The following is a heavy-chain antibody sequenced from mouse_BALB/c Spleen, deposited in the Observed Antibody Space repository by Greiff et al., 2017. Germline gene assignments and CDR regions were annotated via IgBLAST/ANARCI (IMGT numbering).Heavy chain of an antibody. V-gene: IGHV1-69*01. Sequence: QVQLQQSGAELVMPGASVKMSCKASGYTFTDYWMHWVKQRPGQGLEWIGAIDTSDSYTSYNQKFKGKATLTVDESSSTAYMQLSSLTSEDSAVYYCARDGSSYNYAMDYWGQGTSVTVSS. J-gene: IGHJ4*01. CDR2: IDTSDSYT. CDR1: GYTFTDYW. D-gene: IGHD1-1*01. CDR3: ARDGSSYNYAMDY.